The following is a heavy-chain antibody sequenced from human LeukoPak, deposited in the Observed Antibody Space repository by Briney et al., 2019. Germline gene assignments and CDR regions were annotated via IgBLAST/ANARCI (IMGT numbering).Heavy chain of an antibody. D-gene: IGHD4-17*01. Sequence: GGSLRLSCAASGFTFSSYDMHWVRQAPGKGLEWVTVISYDGSNKYYGDSVKGRFTISRDNSKNTLYLKMNSLRAEDTAVYYCARGNSTVWYFDYWGQGTLVTVSS. CDR2: ISYDGSNK. J-gene: IGHJ4*02. V-gene: IGHV3-30*03. CDR1: GFTFSSYD. CDR3: ARGNSTVWYFDY.